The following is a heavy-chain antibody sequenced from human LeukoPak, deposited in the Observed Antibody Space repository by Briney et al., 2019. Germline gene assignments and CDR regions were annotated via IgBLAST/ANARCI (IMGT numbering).Heavy chain of an antibody. Sequence: SETLSLTCTVSGVSISGDYWSWFRQPAGKGPEWIGRIYTGGSTNYNPSLKSRVTISADTSKNQFSLKLNSVTAADTAVYYCARDGSPAYWGQGTPVTVSS. J-gene: IGHJ4*02. V-gene: IGHV4-4*07. D-gene: IGHD1-26*01. CDR3: ARDGSPAY. CDR2: IYTGGST. CDR1: GVSISGDY.